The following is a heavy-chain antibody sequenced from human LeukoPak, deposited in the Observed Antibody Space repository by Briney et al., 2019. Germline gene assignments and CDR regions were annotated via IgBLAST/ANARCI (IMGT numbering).Heavy chain of an antibody. V-gene: IGHV3-7*01. J-gene: IGHJ6*02. CDR1: GFTSSDSW. Sequence: GGSLRLSCAASGFTSSDSWMSWVREAPGKGLEWVANMNQEGSAIGSVESVRGRFTNSKDNARNSLYLQMSSLRPEDTAVYYCATYTHWVAGDVWGQGTTVTVSS. CDR3: ATYTHWVAGDV. CDR2: MNQEGSAI. D-gene: IGHD3-16*01.